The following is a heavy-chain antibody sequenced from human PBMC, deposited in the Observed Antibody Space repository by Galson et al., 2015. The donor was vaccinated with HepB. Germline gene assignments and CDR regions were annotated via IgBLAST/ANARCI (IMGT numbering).Heavy chain of an antibody. V-gene: IGHV1-69*06. D-gene: IGHD3-22*01. CDR3: ARDRTQYYDTSGYSGAFDI. J-gene: IGHJ3*02. CDR2: IIPVFDTP. Sequence: SVKVSCKASGDSFNNYAVNWLRQAPGQGLEWMGGIIPVFDTPIYAQGFQDRVTITADKSTSTAYVELSSLNFEDTAMYYCARDRTQYYDTSGYSGAFDIWGQGTVVTVSS. CDR1: GDSFNNYA.